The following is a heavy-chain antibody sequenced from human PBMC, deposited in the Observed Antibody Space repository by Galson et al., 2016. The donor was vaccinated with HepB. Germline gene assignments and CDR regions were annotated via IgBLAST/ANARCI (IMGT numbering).Heavy chain of an antibody. J-gene: IGHJ4*02. V-gene: IGHV3-23*01. CDR1: GFVFSNFG. Sequence: SLRPSCAASGFVFSNFGLSWVRQAPVKGLEWVASISTRRPTYYSDSVQGRFTISRDNSNNTLYLQMNGLRAEDTAVYYCAKERLVRRIFDHWGQGTLLTVSS. CDR3: AKERLVRRIFDH. CDR2: ISTRRPT. D-gene: IGHD1-1*01.